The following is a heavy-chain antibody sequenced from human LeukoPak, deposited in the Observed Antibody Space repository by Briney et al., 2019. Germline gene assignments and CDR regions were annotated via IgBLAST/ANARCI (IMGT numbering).Heavy chain of an antibody. D-gene: IGHD6-19*01. Sequence: GASVKVSCKASGGTFSSYAISWVRQAPGQGLEWMGGIIPIFGTANYAQKFQGRVTITADESTSTAYMELSSLRSEDTAVYYCASCVSGWYLGYGWFDPWGQGTLVTVSS. CDR1: GGTFSSYA. V-gene: IGHV1-69*13. CDR2: IIPIFGTA. J-gene: IGHJ5*02. CDR3: ASCVSGWYLGYGWFDP.